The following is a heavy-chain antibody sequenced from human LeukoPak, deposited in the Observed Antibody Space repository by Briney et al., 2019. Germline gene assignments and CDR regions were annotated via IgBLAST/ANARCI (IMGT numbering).Heavy chain of an antibody. D-gene: IGHD2-2*01. CDR2: TRYDGSNK. V-gene: IGHV3-30*02. Sequence: GGSLRLSCAASGFTLSTYDMHWVRQAPGKGLEWVAFTRYDGSNKYYADSVKGRFTISRDNAKNSLYLQMNSLRAEDTAVYYCARETITLGYCSSTSCLIKYYYYYYMDVWGKGTTVTISS. CDR3: ARETITLGYCSSTSCLIKYYYYYYMDV. J-gene: IGHJ6*03. CDR1: GFTLSTYD.